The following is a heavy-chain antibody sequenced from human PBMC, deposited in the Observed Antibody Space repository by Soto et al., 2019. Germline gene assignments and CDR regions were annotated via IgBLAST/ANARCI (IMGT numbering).Heavy chain of an antibody. J-gene: IGHJ4*02. CDR2: ISSSSYI. Sequence: GGSLRLSCVASGFTFSSYSMNWVRQAPGKGLEWVSSISSSSYIYYADSVKGRFTISRDNAKNSLYLQMNSLRAEDTAVYYCARDQPGYSYGYGLGYWGQGTLVTVS. CDR3: ARDQPGYSYGYGLGY. V-gene: IGHV3-21*01. CDR1: GFTFSSYS. D-gene: IGHD5-18*01.